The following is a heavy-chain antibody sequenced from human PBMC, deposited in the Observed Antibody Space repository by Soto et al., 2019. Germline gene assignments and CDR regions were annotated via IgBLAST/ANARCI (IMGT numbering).Heavy chain of an antibody. V-gene: IGHV3-23*01. CDR1: GFTFSSYA. Sequence: GGSLRLSCAASGFTFSSYAMSWVRQAPGKGLEWVSAISGSGGSTYYADSVKGRFTISRDNSKNTLYLQMNSLRAEDTAVYYCAKDVRSLWLVSYNWFDPCGQGTLVTISS. J-gene: IGHJ5*02. CDR3: AKDVRSLWLVSYNWFDP. CDR2: ISGSGGST. D-gene: IGHD6-19*01.